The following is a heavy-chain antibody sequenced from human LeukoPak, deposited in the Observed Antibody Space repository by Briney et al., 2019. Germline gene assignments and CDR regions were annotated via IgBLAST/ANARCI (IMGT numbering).Heavy chain of an antibody. CDR2: INPNSGGT. CDR1: GYTFTGYY. J-gene: IGHJ5*02. V-gene: IGHV1-2*02. D-gene: IGHD5-24*01. Sequence: ASVKGSCKASGYTFTGYYMHWVRQAPGQGLEWMGWINPNSGGTNYAQKFQGRVTMTRDTSISTAYMELSRLRSDDTAVYYCARGGDGYNTEWFDPWGQGTLVTVSS. CDR3: ARGGDGYNTEWFDP.